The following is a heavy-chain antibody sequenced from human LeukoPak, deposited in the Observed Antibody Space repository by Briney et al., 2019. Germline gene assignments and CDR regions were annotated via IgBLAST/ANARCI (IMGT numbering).Heavy chain of an antibody. CDR3: ARDPTNWDAFDI. J-gene: IGHJ3*02. CDR2: ISSSSSTI. Sequence: GGSLRLSCAASGFTFSSYTMNWVRQAPGKGLEWVSYISSSSSTIYYADSVRGRFSISRDNTKNSLHLQMNSLRVEDTAMYYCARDPTNWDAFDIWGQGTMVTVSS. CDR1: GFTFSSYT. V-gene: IGHV3-48*01.